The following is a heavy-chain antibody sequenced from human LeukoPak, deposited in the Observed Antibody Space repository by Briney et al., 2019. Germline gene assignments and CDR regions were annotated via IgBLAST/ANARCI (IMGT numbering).Heavy chain of an antibody. Sequence: SETLSLTCSVSGASISSSYWSWIRQPPGKGLEWIGYIYYSGTTKYNPSLKSRVTISVDTSKNQFSLKVNSVAAADTAVYYCARGQPQRYSSGWYVNWFDPWGQGTLVTVSS. CDR2: IYYSGTT. J-gene: IGHJ5*02. CDR1: GASISSSY. CDR3: ARGQPQRYSSGWYVNWFDP. V-gene: IGHV4-59*01. D-gene: IGHD6-19*01.